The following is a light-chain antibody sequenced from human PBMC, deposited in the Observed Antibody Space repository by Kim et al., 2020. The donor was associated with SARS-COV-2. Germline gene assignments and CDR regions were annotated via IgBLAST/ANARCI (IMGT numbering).Light chain of an antibody. J-gene: IGLJ2*01. Sequence: GQRVTMACAGSSSKCGSDCAYWYQQRPGTAPKDLIYRSNQRPSGVPDRFSGSKSDTSASLAISGLRSEDEGDYYCASWDDSLSGLVFGGGTQLTVL. CDR1: SSKCGSDC. CDR3: ASWDDSLSGLV. V-gene: IGLV1-47*01. CDR2: RSN.